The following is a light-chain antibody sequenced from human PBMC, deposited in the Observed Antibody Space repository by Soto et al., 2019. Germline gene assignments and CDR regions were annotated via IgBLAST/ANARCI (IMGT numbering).Light chain of an antibody. Sequence: QSALTQPPSAAGSPGHSLTISCTGTRSDVGFYNFVSWYQQRPGKAPKLVIYEVTKRPSGVPDRFSGSKSGSTASLTVSGLQADDEADYYCASYAGTKLFVFGSGTKV. CDR3: ASYAGTKLFV. CDR1: RSDVGFYNF. V-gene: IGLV2-8*01. CDR2: EVT. J-gene: IGLJ1*01.